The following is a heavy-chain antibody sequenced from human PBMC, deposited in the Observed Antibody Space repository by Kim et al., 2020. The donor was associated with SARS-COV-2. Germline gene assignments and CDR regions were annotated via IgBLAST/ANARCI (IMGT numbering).Heavy chain of an antibody. CDR2: ISSSSSYI. CDR3: ARGSRYDISGHDY. D-gene: IGHD3-22*01. CDR1: GFTFSSYS. J-gene: IGHJ4*02. V-gene: IGHV3-21*01. Sequence: GGSLRLSCAASGFTFSSYSMNWVRQAPGKGLEWVSSISSSSSYIYYADSVKGRFTISRDNAKNSLYLQMNSLRAEDTAVYYCARGSRYDISGHDYWGQGTLVTVSS.